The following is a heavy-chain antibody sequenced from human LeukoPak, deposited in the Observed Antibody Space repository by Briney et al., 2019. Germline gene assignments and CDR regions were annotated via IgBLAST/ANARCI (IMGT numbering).Heavy chain of an antibody. CDR3: ATTPPFGVVLYFDY. V-gene: IGHV1-69*04. Sequence: ASVKVSCKASGGTFSSYAISWVRQAPGQGLEWMGRIIPILGIAIYAQKFQGRVTMTEDTSTDTAYMELSSLRSEDTAVYYCATTPPFGVVLYFDYWGQGTLVTVSS. CDR2: IIPILGIA. J-gene: IGHJ4*02. D-gene: IGHD3-3*01. CDR1: GGTFSSYA.